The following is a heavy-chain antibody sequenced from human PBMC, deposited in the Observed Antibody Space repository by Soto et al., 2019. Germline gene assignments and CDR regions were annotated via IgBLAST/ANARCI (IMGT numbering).Heavy chain of an antibody. Sequence: QVQLVQSGAEVKKPGASVKVSCRASGYTFTNYYMHWVRQAPGQGLEWMGLINPSGGSTNYAQKFQGRLTVTRDTSTSTGYMELSSLRSEDTAVYYCARSSYYSGAGTNPWGQGTLVTVSS. CDR1: GYTFTNYY. D-gene: IGHD3-10*01. J-gene: IGHJ5*02. CDR3: ARSSYYSGAGTNP. CDR2: INPSGGST. V-gene: IGHV1-46*01.